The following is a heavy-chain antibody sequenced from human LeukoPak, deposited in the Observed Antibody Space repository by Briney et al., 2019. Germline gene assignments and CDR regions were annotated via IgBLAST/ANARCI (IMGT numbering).Heavy chain of an antibody. D-gene: IGHD1-26*01. CDR3: ARGSGELLRAYYYYYYMDV. J-gene: IGHJ6*03. CDR2: INHSGST. Sequence: PSETLSLTCTVSGGSISSYYWSWIRQPPGKGLEWIGEINHSGSTNYNPSLKSRVTISVDTSKNQFSLKLSSVTAADTAVYYCARGSGELLRAYYYYYYMDVWGKGTTVTVSS. CDR1: GGSISSYY. V-gene: IGHV4-34*01.